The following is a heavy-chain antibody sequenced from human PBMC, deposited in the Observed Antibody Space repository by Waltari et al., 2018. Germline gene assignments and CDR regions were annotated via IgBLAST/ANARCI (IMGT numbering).Heavy chain of an antibody. Sequence: EVQLVESGGGLVKPGGSLRLSCAASGFTSSTYSMNWVRQAPGKGLEWVSSISSSSSYIYYADSVKGRCTISRDNAKNSLYLQMNSLRAEDTAVYYCARAGIAVAGTFDYWGQGTLVTVSS. V-gene: IGHV3-21*01. CDR2: ISSSSSYI. D-gene: IGHD6-19*01. CDR1: GFTSSTYS. CDR3: ARAGIAVAGTFDY. J-gene: IGHJ4*02.